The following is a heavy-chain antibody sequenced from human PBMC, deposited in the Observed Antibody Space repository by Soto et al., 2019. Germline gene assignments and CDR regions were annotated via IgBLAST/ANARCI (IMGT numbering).Heavy chain of an antibody. V-gene: IGHV3-7*01. J-gene: IGHJ4*02. Sequence: GGSLRLSCAASGFTFSSYWMSWVRQAPGKGLEWVANIKQDGSEKYYVDSVKGRFTISRDNAKNSLYLQMNSLRAEDTAVYYCASWGDSYGYEGGDYWGQGTLVTVSS. CDR1: GFTFSSYW. D-gene: IGHD5-18*01. CDR2: IKQDGSEK. CDR3: ASWGDSYGYEGGDY.